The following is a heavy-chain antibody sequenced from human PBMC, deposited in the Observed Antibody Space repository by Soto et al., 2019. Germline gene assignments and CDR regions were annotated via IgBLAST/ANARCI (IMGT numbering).Heavy chain of an antibody. D-gene: IGHD6-13*01. V-gene: IGHV3-23*01. J-gene: IGHJ4*02. Sequence: PGGSLRLSCAASGFTFSSYAMSWVRQAPGKGLEWVSAISGSGGSTYYADSVKGRFTISRDNSKNTLYLQMNSLRAEDTGVYYCSKDRAAYSSSWYYFDYWGQGTLVTVSS. CDR1: GFTFSSYA. CDR3: SKDRAAYSSSWYYFDY. CDR2: ISGSGGST.